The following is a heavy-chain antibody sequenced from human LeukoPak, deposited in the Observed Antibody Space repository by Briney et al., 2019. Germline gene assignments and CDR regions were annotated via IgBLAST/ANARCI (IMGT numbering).Heavy chain of an antibody. D-gene: IGHD3-22*01. V-gene: IGHV1-69*04. Sequence: GASVKGSCTASGGTFSSYAISWVRQAPGQGLEWMGRIIPIFGIVNYAQKFQGRVTITADKSTSTAYMELSSQRSEDTAVYYCASAPTWNYYDSSALDPWGQGTLVTVSS. CDR2: IIPIFGIV. CDR3: ASAPTWNYYDSSALDP. CDR1: GGTFSSYA. J-gene: IGHJ5*02.